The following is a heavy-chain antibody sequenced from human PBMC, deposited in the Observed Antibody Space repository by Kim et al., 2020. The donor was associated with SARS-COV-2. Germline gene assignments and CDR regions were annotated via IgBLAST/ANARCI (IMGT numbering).Heavy chain of an antibody. Sequence: SVKVSCKASGGTFSSYAISWVRQAPGQGLEWMGGIIPIFGTANYAQKFQGRVTITADESTSTAYMELSSLRSEDTAVYYCARDDYYGSGSYAPFDYWGQGTLVTVSS. V-gene: IGHV1-69*13. D-gene: IGHD3-10*01. CDR3: ARDDYYGSGSYAPFDY. J-gene: IGHJ4*02. CDR2: IIPIFGTA. CDR1: GGTFSSYA.